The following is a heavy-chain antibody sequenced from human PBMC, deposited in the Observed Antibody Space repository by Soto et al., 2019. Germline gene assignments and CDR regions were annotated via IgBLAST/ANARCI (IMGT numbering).Heavy chain of an antibody. CDR1: GLTVSRTQ. Sequence: GGSLRLSCAVSGLTVSRTQMSWVRQAPGKGLQWVPVIYSAGSTYYANAVKGRFTISRDISENKIFLELNGLTVDDTAVYYCARAREPGYSSSIFFDYWGRGTVVTVPS. CDR2: IYSAGST. CDR3: ARAREPGYSSSIFFDY. V-gene: IGHV3-53*01. D-gene: IGHD5-18*01. J-gene: IGHJ4*01.